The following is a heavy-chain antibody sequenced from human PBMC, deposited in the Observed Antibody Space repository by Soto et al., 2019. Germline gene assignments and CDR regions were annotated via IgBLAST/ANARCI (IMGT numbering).Heavy chain of an antibody. CDR3: IMEGHWLGLDY. CDR2: ISSDGSAT. J-gene: IGHJ4*02. V-gene: IGHV3-74*01. CDR1: GFAFNTYW. Sequence: GGSLRLSCAASGFAFNTYWMHWVRQAPGKGLVWVARISSDGSATTYADSVKGRFTVSRDNAKYTLYLQLNSLTVEDTAVYYCIMEGHWLGLDYWGQGTLVTVSS. D-gene: IGHD6-19*01.